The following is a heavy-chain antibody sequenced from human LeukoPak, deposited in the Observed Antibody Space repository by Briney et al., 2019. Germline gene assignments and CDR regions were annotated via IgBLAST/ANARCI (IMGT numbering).Heavy chain of an antibody. V-gene: IGHV3-21*01. CDR2: IGANSDDV. CDR1: GFTFSTHT. D-gene: IGHD4-17*01. Sequence: NPGGSLRLSCAGSGFTFSTHTMNWVRQAPGRGLEWVSSIGANSDDVYYADSVKGRFTISRDNAKNSLYLQMNSLRTEDTAVYYCVRIPNTVGFPTWFDPWAREPWSPSPQ. CDR3: VRIPNTVGFPTWFDP. J-gene: IGHJ5*02.